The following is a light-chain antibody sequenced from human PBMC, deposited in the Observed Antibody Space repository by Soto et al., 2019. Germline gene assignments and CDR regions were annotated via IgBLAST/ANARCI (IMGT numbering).Light chain of an antibody. J-gene: IGLJ1*01. V-gene: IGLV2-8*01. CDR2: DVS. Sequence: QSALTQPPSASGSPGQSVTISCTGTSSDVGGYNYVSWYQQHPGKAPKLMIYDVSKRPSGVPDRFSGSKSGNTASLTVSGLQADDEADYYCSSYAGTHVVFGTGTKLNVL. CDR1: SSDVGGYNY. CDR3: SSYAGTHVV.